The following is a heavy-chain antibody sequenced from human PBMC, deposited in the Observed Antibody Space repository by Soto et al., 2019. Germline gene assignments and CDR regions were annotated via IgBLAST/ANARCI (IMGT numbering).Heavy chain of an antibody. J-gene: IGHJ4*02. CDR3: AHRIHPWVFDY. Sequence: QITLKESGPTLVKPTQTLTLTCTFSGFSLSTSGVGVGWIRQPPGKALEWLALIYWNDDKRYSPSLKSRLTITNDTSKNQVVLTITNMDPVDTAPYYCAHRIHPWVFDYWGQGTLVTVSS. CDR2: IYWNDDK. V-gene: IGHV2-5*01. D-gene: IGHD7-27*01. CDR1: GFSLSTSGVG.